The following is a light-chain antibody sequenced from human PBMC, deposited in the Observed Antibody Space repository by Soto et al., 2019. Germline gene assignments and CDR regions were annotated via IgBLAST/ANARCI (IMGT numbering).Light chain of an antibody. CDR1: QSVLYTSNNKNY. V-gene: IGKV4-1*01. CDR2: WAS. Sequence: DIVMTQSPDSLAVSLGERATINCKSSQSVLYTSNNKNYLAWYQQRPGQPPKLLIYWASTRESGVPDRFSGGGSGTDFTLTINSLQAEDVAVYYCQQYYSTPYAFGQGTRLEI. J-gene: IGKJ2*01. CDR3: QQYYSTPYA.